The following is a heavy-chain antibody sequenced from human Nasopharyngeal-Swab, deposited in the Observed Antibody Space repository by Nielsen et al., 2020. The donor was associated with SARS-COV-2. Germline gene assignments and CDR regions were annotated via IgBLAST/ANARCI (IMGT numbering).Heavy chain of an antibody. CDR1: GFTFSSYA. CDR2: ISYDGSNK. D-gene: IGHD3-22*01. J-gene: IGHJ4*02. CDR3: ATPRGTMIDPLDY. V-gene: IGHV3-30*04. Sequence: GESLKISCAASGFTFSSYAMHWVRQAPGKGLEWVAVISYDGSNKYYADSVKGRFTISRDNSKNTLYLQMNSLRAEDTAVYYCATPRGTMIDPLDYWGQGTLVTVSS.